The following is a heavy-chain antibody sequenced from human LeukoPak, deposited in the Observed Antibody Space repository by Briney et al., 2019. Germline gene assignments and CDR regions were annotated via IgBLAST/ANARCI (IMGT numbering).Heavy chain of an antibody. CDR1: GGSFSDYY. Sequence: SETLSLTCAVYGGSFSDYYWSWIRQPPGKGLEWIGEINHSGTTNYSPSLKSRVSISVDTSKNQFSLKLNSDTAADAAMYYCASHYSSGSYRYTGSFDSWGQGMLVNVSS. V-gene: IGHV4-34*01. CDR2: INHSGTT. CDR3: ASHYSSGSYRYTGSFDS. D-gene: IGHD3-16*02. J-gene: IGHJ4*02.